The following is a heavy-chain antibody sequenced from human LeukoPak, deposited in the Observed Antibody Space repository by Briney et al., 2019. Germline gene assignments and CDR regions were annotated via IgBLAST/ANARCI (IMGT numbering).Heavy chain of an antibody. V-gene: IGHV4-34*01. D-gene: IGHD5-24*01. Sequence: SETLSLTCAVYGGSFSGYYWSWIRQPPGKGLEWIGEINHSGSTNYNPSLKSRVTMSVDTSKNQFSLKLSSVTAADTAVYYCARDGEGYWFDPWGQGTLVTVSS. J-gene: IGHJ5*02. CDR3: ARDGEGYWFDP. CDR2: INHSGST. CDR1: GGSFSGYY.